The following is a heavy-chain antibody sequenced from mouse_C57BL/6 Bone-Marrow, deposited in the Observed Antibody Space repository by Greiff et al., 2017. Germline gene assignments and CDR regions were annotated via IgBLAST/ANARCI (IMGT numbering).Heavy chain of an antibody. Sequence: QVQLQQSGAELMKPGASVKLSCKATGYTFTGYWIEWVKQRPGHGLEWIGEILPGSGSTNYNEKFKGKATLTADTSSNTAYMQLSSLTTEDSAIYYCASRGLGRHYYAMDYWGQGTSVTVSS. CDR1: GYTFTGYW. CDR3: ASRGLGRHYYAMDY. V-gene: IGHV1-9*01. D-gene: IGHD4-1*01. J-gene: IGHJ4*01. CDR2: ILPGSGST.